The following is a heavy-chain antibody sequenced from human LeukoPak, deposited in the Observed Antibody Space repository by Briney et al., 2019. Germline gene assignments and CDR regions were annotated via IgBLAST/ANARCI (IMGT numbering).Heavy chain of an antibody. Sequence: SETLSLTCAVYGGSFSGYYWSWIRQPPGKGLEWIGEINHSGSTNYNPSLKSRVTISVDTSENQFSLKLSSVTAADTAVYYCARGPGGGYYDPYYYYGMDVWGQGTTVTVSS. D-gene: IGHD3-22*01. CDR2: INHSGST. CDR3: ARGPGGGYYDPYYYYGMDV. J-gene: IGHJ6*02. CDR1: GGSFSGYY. V-gene: IGHV4-34*01.